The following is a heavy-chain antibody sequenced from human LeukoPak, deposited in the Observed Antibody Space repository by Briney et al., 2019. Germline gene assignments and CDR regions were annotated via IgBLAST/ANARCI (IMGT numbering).Heavy chain of an antibody. V-gene: IGHV1-2*02. CDR3: ARLVRTRTYYFDY. CDR2: INPSSGGT. J-gene: IGHJ4*02. CDR1: GYTFTGYY. Sequence: ASVKVSCKASGYTFTGYYMHWVRQAPGQGLEWMGWINPSSGGTNYAQKFQGRVTMTRDTSISTAYMELSRLRSDDTAVYYCARLVRTRTYYFDYWGQGTLVTVSS. D-gene: IGHD1-14*01.